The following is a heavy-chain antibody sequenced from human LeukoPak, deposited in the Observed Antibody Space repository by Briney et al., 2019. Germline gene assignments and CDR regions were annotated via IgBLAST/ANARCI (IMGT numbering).Heavy chain of an antibody. J-gene: IGHJ4*02. Sequence: SETLSLTCRASGGSISGYYWSWIRQPPGKGLEWIGNIYYSGSNNYNPSLKSRVTISVDTSKNQCSLKLSSVTAADAAMYYCARDTAVALWGQGTLVTVSS. CDR3: ARDTAVAL. CDR2: IYYSGSN. D-gene: IGHD4-23*01. CDR1: GGSISGYY. V-gene: IGHV4-59*01.